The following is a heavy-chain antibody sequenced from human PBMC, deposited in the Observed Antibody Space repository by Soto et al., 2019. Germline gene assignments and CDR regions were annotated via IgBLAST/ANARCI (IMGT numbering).Heavy chain of an antibody. V-gene: IGHV4-4*07. CDR2: VYISGST. J-gene: IGHJ3*02. CDR1: GGSIGTHY. D-gene: IGHD4-17*01. CDR3: ARDPRVTTVTGDAFDI. Sequence: QVQLQESGPGLVKPSETLSRTCTVSGGSIGTHYWNWIRQPAGKGLEWIGRVYISGSTDYNPSVKSRVSLSVDTSKNHFSLRLTSVTAAGTAVYYCARDPRVTTVTGDAFDIWGQGIMVIVSS.